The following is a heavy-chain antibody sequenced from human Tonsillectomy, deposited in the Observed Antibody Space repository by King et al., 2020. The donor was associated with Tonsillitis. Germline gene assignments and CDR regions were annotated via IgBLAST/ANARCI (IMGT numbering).Heavy chain of an antibody. CDR2: ISSRSNYI. J-gene: IGHJ3*02. CDR1: GFTFSKFG. V-gene: IGHV3-21*01. CDR3: ASVSWNHDAFDI. D-gene: IGHD1-1*01. Sequence: VQLVESGGGLVKPGGSLRLSCAASGFTFSKFGVNWVRQAPGKGLEWVSSISSRSNYIYYADSVKGRFTISRDNAKNSLFLQMNSLRAEDTAMYYCASVSWNHDAFDIWGQGTMVTVSS.